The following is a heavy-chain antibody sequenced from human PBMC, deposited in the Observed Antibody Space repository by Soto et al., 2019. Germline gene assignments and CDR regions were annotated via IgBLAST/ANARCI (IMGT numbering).Heavy chain of an antibody. CDR3: ARGQLLLRYDYYYYYMDV. V-gene: IGHV1-8*01. CDR1: GYTFTSYD. CDR2: MNPNSGNT. Sequence: ASVKVSCKASGYTFTSYDINWVRQATGQGLEWMGWMNPNSGNTGYAQKFQGRVTMTRNTSISTAYMELSSLRSEDTAVYYCARGQLLLRYDYYYYYMDVWGKGTTVTVSS. J-gene: IGHJ6*03. D-gene: IGHD2-15*01.